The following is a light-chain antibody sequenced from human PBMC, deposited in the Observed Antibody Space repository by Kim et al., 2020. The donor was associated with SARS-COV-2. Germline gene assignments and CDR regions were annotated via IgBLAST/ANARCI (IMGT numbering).Light chain of an antibody. Sequence: VAWGQTVRITCQGDSLRSYYATWYQQKPGQAPILVIYGKNNRPSGIPDRFSGSSSGNTASLTFTGTQAGDEADYYCNSRDSNDNVVFGGGTKLTVL. CDR1: SLRSYY. J-gene: IGLJ2*01. CDR3: NSRDSNDNVV. CDR2: GKN. V-gene: IGLV3-19*01.